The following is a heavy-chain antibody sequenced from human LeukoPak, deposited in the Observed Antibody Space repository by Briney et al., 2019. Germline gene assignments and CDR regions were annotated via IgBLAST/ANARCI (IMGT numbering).Heavy chain of an antibody. J-gene: IGHJ4*02. V-gene: IGHV4-4*07. D-gene: IGHD1-26*01. CDR2: IYSSGST. CDR3: ARIARGAIDY. Sequence: PSETLSPTCTVSGGSISSYYWSWIRQPAGKGLEWIGRIYSSGSTNYNPSLKSRVTMSVDTSENQFSLKLSSVAAADTAVYYCARIARGAIDYWGQGTLVTVSS. CDR1: GGSISSYY.